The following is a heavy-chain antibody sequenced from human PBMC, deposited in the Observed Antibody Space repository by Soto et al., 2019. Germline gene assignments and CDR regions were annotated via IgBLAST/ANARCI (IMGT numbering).Heavy chain of an antibody. CDR2: IDPSDSYT. CDR1: GYSFTSYW. Sequence: ESLRICCRGSGYSFTSYWISLVRQMPGKGLEWMGRIDPSDSYTNYSPSFQGHVTISADKSISTAYLQWSSLKASDTAMYYCARPITNYDFWSGYSIVSGMDVWGQGTKVTVYS. D-gene: IGHD3-3*01. V-gene: IGHV5-10-1*01. CDR3: ARPITNYDFWSGYSIVSGMDV. J-gene: IGHJ6*02.